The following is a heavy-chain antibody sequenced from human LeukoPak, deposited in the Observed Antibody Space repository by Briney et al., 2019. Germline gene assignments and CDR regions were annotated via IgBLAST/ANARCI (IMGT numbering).Heavy chain of an antibody. D-gene: IGHD3-22*01. Sequence: APVKFSCKAYGYTFAGYYMHWVRQGPGQGLEWMGWINPNSGGTNYAQKFQGRVTMTRDTSISTAYMELSRLRSDDTAVYYCARYYYYDSSGYYFDYWGQGTLVTVSS. J-gene: IGHJ4*02. CDR3: ARYYYYDSSGYYFDY. V-gene: IGHV1-2*02. CDR2: INPNSGGT. CDR1: GYTFAGYY.